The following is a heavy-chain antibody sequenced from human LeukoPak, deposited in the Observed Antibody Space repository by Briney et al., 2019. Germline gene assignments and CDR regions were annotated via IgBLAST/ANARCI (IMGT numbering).Heavy chain of an antibody. J-gene: IGHJ4*02. CDR1: GFTFSTSS. Sequence: GGSLRLSCAASGFTFSTSSMIWVRQAPGKGLEWISYISSSSTTIYYADSVKGRLTISRDNAKNSLFLQMNSLRDEDTAVYYCARAGYDYWGQGTLVTVSS. D-gene: IGHD3-22*01. V-gene: IGHV3-48*02. CDR3: ARAGYDY. CDR2: ISSSSTTI.